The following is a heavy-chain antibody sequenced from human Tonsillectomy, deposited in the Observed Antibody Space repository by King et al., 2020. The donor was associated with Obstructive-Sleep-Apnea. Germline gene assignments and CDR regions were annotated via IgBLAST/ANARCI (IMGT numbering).Heavy chain of an antibody. CDR2: IYHSGST. CDR3: ARDRGGYKFDY. J-gene: IGHJ4*02. CDR1: GGAVGSGGYS. Sequence: QGVAVTGAGSGGAVGSGGYSWSGIRQPPGKGLEWIGYIYHSGSTYYNPSLKGRVTISVDRSKNQFSLKLSSVTAADTAVYYCARDRGGYKFDYWGQGTLVTVSS. V-gene: IGHV4-30-2*01. D-gene: IGHD5-24*01.